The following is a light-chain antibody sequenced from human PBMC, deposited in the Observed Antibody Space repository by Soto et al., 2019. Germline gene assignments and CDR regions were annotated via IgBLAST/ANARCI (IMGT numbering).Light chain of an antibody. CDR1: LRISKY. Sequence: DIKLTQSPSSLSASVGDRVTITCRASLRISKYLNWYQQKPGKAPKLLIYGASTLQIGVPSRFSGSGSGTDFTLTITKLQPEDSATYFCQQSHSTPLTFGGGT. CDR2: GAS. CDR3: QQSHSTPLT. V-gene: IGKV1-39*01. J-gene: IGKJ4*01.